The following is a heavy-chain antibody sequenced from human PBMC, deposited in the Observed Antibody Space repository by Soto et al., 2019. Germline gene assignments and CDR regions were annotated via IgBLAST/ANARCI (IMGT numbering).Heavy chain of an antibody. V-gene: IGHV1-69*13. D-gene: IGHD2-21*01. CDR1: GGTFSSYA. CDR2: IIPIFGTA. J-gene: IGHJ6*02. Sequence: SVKVSCKATGGTFSSYAISWVRQAPGQGLEWMGGIIPIFGTANYAQKFQGRVTITADESTSTAYMELSSLRSEDTAVYYCARARLIYYYYYGMDVWGQGTTVTVSS. CDR3: ARARLIYYYYYGMDV.